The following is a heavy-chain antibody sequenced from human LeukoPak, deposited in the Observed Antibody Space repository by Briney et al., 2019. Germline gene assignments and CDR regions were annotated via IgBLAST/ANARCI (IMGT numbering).Heavy chain of an antibody. Sequence: GGSLRLSCAASGFTVSSHYMSWVRQAPGKGLEWVSVSYSSSSTHYADSVKGRFTISRDNSKNTVYLQVNSLRAEDTAVYYCATDFAISFDYWGQGTLVTVSS. CDR1: GFTVSSHY. CDR3: ATDFAISFDY. CDR2: SYSSSST. J-gene: IGHJ4*02. D-gene: IGHD2-2*01. V-gene: IGHV3-53*01.